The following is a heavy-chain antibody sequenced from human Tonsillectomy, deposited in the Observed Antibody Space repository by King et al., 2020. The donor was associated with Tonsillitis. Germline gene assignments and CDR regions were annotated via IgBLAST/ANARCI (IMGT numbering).Heavy chain of an antibody. CDR1: GGSISSSSYY. CDR2: LYYSGST. CDR3: ASQTTVITFEESWFDP. D-gene: IGHD4-11*01. V-gene: IGHV4-39*07. J-gene: IGHJ5*02. Sequence: QLQESGPRLVKPSETLSLTCTVSGGSISSSSYYWGWIRQPPGKGLEWIGSLYYSGSTYYNPSLKSRVTISVDTSKNQFSLKLSSVTAADTAVYYCASQTTVITFEESWFDPWGQGTLVTVSS.